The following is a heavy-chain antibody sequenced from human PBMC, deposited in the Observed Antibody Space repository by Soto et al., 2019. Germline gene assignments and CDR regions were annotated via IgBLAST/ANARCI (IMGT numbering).Heavy chain of an antibody. Sequence: AASVKVSCKASGGTFSSYAISWVRQAPGQGLEWMGGIIPIFGTANYAQKFQGRVTITADKSTSTAYMELSSLRSEDTAVYYCASPTTVVTLTDYYYGMDVWGQGTTVTVSS. J-gene: IGHJ6*02. D-gene: IGHD4-17*01. CDR1: GGTFSSYA. CDR3: ASPTTVVTLTDYYYGMDV. CDR2: IIPIFGTA. V-gene: IGHV1-69*06.